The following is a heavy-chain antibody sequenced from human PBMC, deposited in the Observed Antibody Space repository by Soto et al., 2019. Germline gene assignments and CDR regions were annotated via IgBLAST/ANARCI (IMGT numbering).Heavy chain of an antibody. CDR1: GFTFSSYA. V-gene: IGHV3-30-3*01. CDR2: ISYDGSNK. D-gene: IGHD3-22*01. Sequence: GGSLRLSCAASGFTFSSYAMHWVRQAPGKGLEWVAVISYDGSNKYYADSVKGRFTISRDNSKNTLYLQMNSLRAEDTAVYYCARDGIEYSSGYYNVDYFDYWGQGTLVTVSS. CDR3: ARDGIEYSSGYYNVDYFDY. J-gene: IGHJ4*02.